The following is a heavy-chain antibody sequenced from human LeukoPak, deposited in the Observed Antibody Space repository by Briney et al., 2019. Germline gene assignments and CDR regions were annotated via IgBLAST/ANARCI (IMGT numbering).Heavy chain of an antibody. V-gene: IGHV4-59*01. CDR3: AGLYCSGGSCYIAT. Sequence: SETLSLTCTVSGGSISSYYWSWIRQPPGKGLEWIGYIYYSGSTNYNPSLKSRVTISVDTSKNQFSLKLSSVTAADTAVYYCAGLYCSGGSCYIATWGQGTLVIVSS. CDR2: IYYSGST. J-gene: IGHJ5*02. CDR1: GGSISSYY. D-gene: IGHD2-15*01.